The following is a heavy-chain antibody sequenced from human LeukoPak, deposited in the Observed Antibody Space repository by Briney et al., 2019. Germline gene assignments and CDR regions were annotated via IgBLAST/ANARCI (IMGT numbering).Heavy chain of an antibody. V-gene: IGHV3-23*01. CDR2: ISGSGGST. D-gene: IGHD3-22*01. CDR1: GFTVSSNY. Sequence: GGSLRLSCAASGFTVSSNYMSWVRQAPGKGLEWVSAISGSGGSTYYADSVKGRFTISRDNSKNTLYLQMNSLRAEDTAVYYCAKDPSKSAMIVVVSPFDYWGQGTLVTVSS. J-gene: IGHJ4*02. CDR3: AKDPSKSAMIVVVSPFDY.